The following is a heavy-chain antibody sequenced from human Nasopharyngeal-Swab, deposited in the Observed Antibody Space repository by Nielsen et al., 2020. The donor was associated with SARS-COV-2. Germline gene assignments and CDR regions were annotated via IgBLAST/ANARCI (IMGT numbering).Heavy chain of an antibody. D-gene: IGHD2-21*02. V-gene: IGHV3-23*01. Sequence: GGSLRLSCAASGFTFSSYAMSWVRQAPGKGLEWVSAISGSGGSTYYADSVKGRSTISRDNSKNTLYLQMNSLRAEDTAVYYCAKALLHIVVVTAPGGYWGQGTLVTVSS. J-gene: IGHJ4*02. CDR2: ISGSGGST. CDR3: AKALLHIVVVTAPGGY. CDR1: GFTFSSYA.